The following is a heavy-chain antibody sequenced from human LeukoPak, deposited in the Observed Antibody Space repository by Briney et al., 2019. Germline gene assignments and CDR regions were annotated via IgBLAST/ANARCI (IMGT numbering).Heavy chain of an antibody. CDR1: GGSISTYY. V-gene: IGHV4-59*01. CDR2: IYYSGNT. Sequence: KPSETLSLTCTVSGGSISTYYWSWIRQPPGKGLEWIGNIYYSGNTNYNPSLKSRVTISVDTSKNQFSLKLSSVTAADTAVYFCARQLAVDYGARAPRFHYAVDVWGQGTTVTVSS. J-gene: IGHJ6*02. CDR3: ARQLAVDYGARAPRFHYAVDV. D-gene: IGHD4/OR15-4a*01.